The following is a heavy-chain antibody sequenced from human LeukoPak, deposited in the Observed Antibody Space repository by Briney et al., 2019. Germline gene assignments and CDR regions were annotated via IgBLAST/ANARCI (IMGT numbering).Heavy chain of an antibody. V-gene: IGHV4-39*01. CDR1: GVSISSSTYY. J-gene: IGHJ4*02. Sequence: SETLSLTCTVSGVSISSSTYYWGCIRQPPGKGLEWIGNIYHSGNTYYNPSLKSRVAISVDTSKNQFSLKLRSVTAADTAVYYCAIDYGDYDLQYWGQGTLVTVSS. D-gene: IGHD4-17*01. CDR2: IYHSGNT. CDR3: AIDYGDYDLQY.